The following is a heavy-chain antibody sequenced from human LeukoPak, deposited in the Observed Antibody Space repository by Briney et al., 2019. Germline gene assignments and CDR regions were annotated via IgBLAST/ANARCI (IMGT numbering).Heavy chain of an antibody. CDR2: ISNSGFTI. D-gene: IGHD2-8*01. CDR3: ASEYYNWFDP. V-gene: IGHV3-48*04. J-gene: IGHJ5*02. CDR1: GFTFSSYS. Sequence: GGSLRLSCAASGFTFSSYSMNWVRQTPGKGLEWVSYISNSGFTIYYADSVKGRFTISRDNAKNSLYLQMNSLRADDTAVYYCASEYYNWFDPWGQGTLVTVSS.